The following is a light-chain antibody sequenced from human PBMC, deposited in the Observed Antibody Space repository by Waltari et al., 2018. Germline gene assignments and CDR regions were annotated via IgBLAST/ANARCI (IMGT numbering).Light chain of an antibody. J-gene: IGKJ3*01. Sequence: EIVLTQSPATLSLSPGERATLSCRASQSVSSYLAWYQQKPGQAPRLLIYDASNRATGIPARFSGSGSWTDFTLTISSLEPEDFAVYYCQQRSNWPLFSFGPGTKVDIK. V-gene: IGKV3-11*01. CDR2: DAS. CDR3: QQRSNWPLFS. CDR1: QSVSSY.